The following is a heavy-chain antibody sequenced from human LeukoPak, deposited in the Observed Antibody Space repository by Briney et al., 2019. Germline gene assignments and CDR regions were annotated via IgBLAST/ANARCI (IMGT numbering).Heavy chain of an antibody. Sequence: SVKVSCKASGGTFSSYAISWVRQAPGQGLEWMGRIIPILGIANYAQEFQGRVTITADKSTSTAYMELSSLRSEDTAVYYCARVGCSSTSCSTGVDYWGQGTLVTVSS. CDR3: ARVGCSSTSCSTGVDY. J-gene: IGHJ4*02. CDR2: IIPILGIA. V-gene: IGHV1-69*04. D-gene: IGHD2-2*01. CDR1: GGTFSSYA.